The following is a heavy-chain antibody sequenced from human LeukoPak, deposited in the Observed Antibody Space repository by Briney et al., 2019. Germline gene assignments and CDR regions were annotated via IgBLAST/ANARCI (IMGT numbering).Heavy chain of an antibody. Sequence: SETLSLTCAVYGGSFSGYYWSWIRQPPGKGLEWIGEINHSGSTNYNPSLKSRVTISVDTSKNQFSLKLSSVTAADTAVYYCARYFQWYSSGWGTGTNWFDPWGQGALVTFSS. D-gene: IGHD6-19*01. V-gene: IGHV4-34*01. CDR1: GGSFSGYY. J-gene: IGHJ5*02. CDR2: INHSGST. CDR3: ARYFQWYSSGWGTGTNWFDP.